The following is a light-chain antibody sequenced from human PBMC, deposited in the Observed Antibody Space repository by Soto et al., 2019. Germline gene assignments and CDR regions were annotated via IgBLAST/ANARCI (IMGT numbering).Light chain of an antibody. CDR1: QSVSSNY. J-gene: IGKJ1*01. CDR2: DVS. CDR3: QQYGSSPT. Sequence: DIVLTQSPGTMSLSPGERATLSCRSSQSVSSNYLAWYQQTPDQAPRLVIYDVSGRATGIPDRFSGSGSGTAFTLTISRLAPEDSAVYYCQQYGSSPTFGQGTKVEIK. V-gene: IGKV3-20*01.